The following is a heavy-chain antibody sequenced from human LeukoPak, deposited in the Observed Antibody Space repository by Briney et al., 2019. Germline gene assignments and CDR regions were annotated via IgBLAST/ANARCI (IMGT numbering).Heavy chain of an antibody. J-gene: IGHJ5*02. CDR3: TKGYSGSYYGDNWFDP. V-gene: IGHV3-23*01. Sequence: GGSLRLSCAASGFTFSSYAMSWVRQAPGEGLEWVSAISGSGGSTDHADSVKGRFTISRDNSKNTLYLQMNSLRAEDTAVYYCTKGYSGSYYGDNWFDPWGQGTLVTVSS. CDR2: ISGSGGST. D-gene: IGHD1-26*01. CDR1: GFTFSSYA.